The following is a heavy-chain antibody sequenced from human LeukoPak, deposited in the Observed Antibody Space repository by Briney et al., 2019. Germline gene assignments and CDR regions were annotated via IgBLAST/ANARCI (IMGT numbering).Heavy chain of an antibody. J-gene: IGHJ4*02. CDR1: GLXITDFA. CDR3: ARESGKFDY. V-gene: IGHV3-43*02. Sequence: PGGSLRLSCGASGLXITDFAINWVRQAPGKGLEWVCLISGDGVSTFYAESVKGRFTISTDKTKSSLSMEMNSLRTEDTAMYYCARESGKFDYWGQGTLVAVSS. CDR2: ISGDGVST.